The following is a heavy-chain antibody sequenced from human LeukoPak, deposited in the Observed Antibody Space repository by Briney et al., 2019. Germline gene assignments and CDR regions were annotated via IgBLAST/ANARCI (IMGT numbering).Heavy chain of an antibody. CDR1: GYSFTTYW. Sequence: GESLKISCKGSGYSFTTYWIGWVRQMPGKGLEWMGIIYPGDFDIRYSPSFQGQVTISADKSISTAYLQWSSLKASDTAMYYCARTQVAATTHAPYYFDFWGQGTLVTVSS. CDR2: IYPGDFDI. J-gene: IGHJ4*02. V-gene: IGHV5-51*01. CDR3: ARTQVAATTHAPYYFDF. D-gene: IGHD1-26*01.